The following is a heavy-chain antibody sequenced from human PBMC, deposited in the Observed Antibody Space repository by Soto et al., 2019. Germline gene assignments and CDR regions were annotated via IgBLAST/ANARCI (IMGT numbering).Heavy chain of an antibody. CDR1: GGSISSGGYY. CDR2: IYYSGST. V-gene: IGHV4-31*03. CDR3: ARDCTSGVCYTKRPDYYYYGMDV. D-gene: IGHD2-8*01. J-gene: IGHJ6*02. Sequence: KPSETLSLTCTVSGGSISSGGYYWSWIRQHPGKGLEWIGYIYYSGSTYYNPSLKSRVTISVDTSKNQFSLKLSSVTAADTAVYYCARDCTSGVCYTKRPDYYYYGMDVWGQGTTVTVSS.